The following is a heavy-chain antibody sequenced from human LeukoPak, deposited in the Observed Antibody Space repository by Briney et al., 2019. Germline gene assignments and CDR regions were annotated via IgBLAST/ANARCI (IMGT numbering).Heavy chain of an antibody. CDR2: IIHSGST. CDR1: GGSFSGYY. V-gene: IGHV4-34*12. Sequence: SETLSLTCAVYGGSFSGYYWSWIRQPPGKGLEWIGEIIHSGSTNYNPSLKSRVTISVDTSKNQFSLKLISVSAADTAVYYCAREAIYGDYDWGEGTLVTVSS. D-gene: IGHD4-17*01. J-gene: IGHJ4*02. CDR3: AREAIYGDYD.